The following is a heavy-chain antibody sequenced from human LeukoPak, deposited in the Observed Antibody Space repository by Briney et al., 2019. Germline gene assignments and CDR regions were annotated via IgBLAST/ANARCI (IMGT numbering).Heavy chain of an antibody. Sequence: GGSLRLSCSASGFTFSHYWMTWVRQSSGKGLELVANIKHDGSESYYLDSVKGRFTTSRDNDKNSLYLQMNSLRVEDTAVYYCVRDMATGRFDPWGQGTRVTVSS. V-gene: IGHV3-7*01. CDR2: IKHDGSES. CDR1: GFTFSHYW. CDR3: VRDMATGRFDP. D-gene: IGHD5-24*01. J-gene: IGHJ5*02.